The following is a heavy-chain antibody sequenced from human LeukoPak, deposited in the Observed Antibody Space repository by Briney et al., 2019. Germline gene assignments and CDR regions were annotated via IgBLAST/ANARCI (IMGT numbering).Heavy chain of an antibody. V-gene: IGHV4-39*07. CDR3: AREGSRDFWSGPVYYFDY. CDR1: GGSISSSSYY. CDR2: IYYSGST. D-gene: IGHD3-3*01. Sequence: PSETLSLTCTVSGGSISSSSYYWGWIRQPPGKGLEWIGSIYYSGSTYYNPSPKSRVTISVDTSKNQFSLKLSSVTAADTAVYYCAREGSRDFWSGPVYYFDYWGQGTLVTVSS. J-gene: IGHJ4*02.